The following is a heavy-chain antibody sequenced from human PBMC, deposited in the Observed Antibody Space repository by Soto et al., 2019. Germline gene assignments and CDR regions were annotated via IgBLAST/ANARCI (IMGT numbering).Heavy chain of an antibody. CDR1: GDSFSGFF. D-gene: IGHD3-22*01. J-gene: IGHJ4*02. CDR3: ARGYGYFRQ. CDR2: INQVGRT. Sequence: QVLLQQSGARLLKPSETLSLTCGVSGDSFSGFFCNWLRQPPGKGLEWIGEINQVGRTKYNPSLETRVTISVDTSKTQFSLNLTSMTDADTAIYFCARGYGYFRQWGQGALVTVSS. V-gene: IGHV4-34*01.